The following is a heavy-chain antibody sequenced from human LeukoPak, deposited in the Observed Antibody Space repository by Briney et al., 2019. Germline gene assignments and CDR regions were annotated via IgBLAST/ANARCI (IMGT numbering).Heavy chain of an antibody. D-gene: IGHD6-6*01. J-gene: IGHJ4*02. CDR3: TTQPRLEYSSSPDY. V-gene: IGHV3-15*01. CDR2: IKSKTDGGTT. Sequence: PGGSLRLSCAASGFTFSNAWMSWVRQAPGKGLEWVGRIKSKTDGGTTDYAAPVKGRFTISRDDSKNTLYLQMNSLKTEDTAVYYCTTQPRLEYSSSPDYWGQGTLVTVSS. CDR1: GFTFSNAW.